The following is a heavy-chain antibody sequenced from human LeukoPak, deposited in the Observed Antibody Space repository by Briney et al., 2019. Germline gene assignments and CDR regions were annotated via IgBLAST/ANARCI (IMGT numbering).Heavy chain of an antibody. V-gene: IGHV1-18*01. CDR2: ISAYNGNT. CDR3: ARDPSNSSGYHAHFDS. D-gene: IGHD3-22*01. Sequence: ASVKVSCKASGYTFTSYGISWVRQAPGQGLEWMGWISAYNGNTNYAQNVQGRVTMTTDTSTRTAYMELRSLRSDDTAMYYCARDPSNSSGYHAHFDSWGQGTLVTVSS. J-gene: IGHJ4*02. CDR1: GYTFTSYG.